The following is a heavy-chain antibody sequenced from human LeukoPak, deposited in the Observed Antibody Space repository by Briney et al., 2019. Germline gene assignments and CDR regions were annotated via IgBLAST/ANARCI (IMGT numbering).Heavy chain of an antibody. Sequence: SETLSLTCTVSGGSISSYYWSWIRQPPGKGLEWIGYIYHSGSTKYNPSLKSRVTISVDTSKNQYSLKLSSVTAADTAVYYCARTRDYYDSSGCSNWLDPWGQGTLVTVSS. D-gene: IGHD3-22*01. CDR1: GGSISSYY. CDR3: ARTRDYYDSSGCSNWLDP. V-gene: IGHV4-59*01. J-gene: IGHJ5*02. CDR2: IYHSGST.